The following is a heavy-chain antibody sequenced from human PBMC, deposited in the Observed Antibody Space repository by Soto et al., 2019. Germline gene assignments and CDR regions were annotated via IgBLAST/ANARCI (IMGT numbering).Heavy chain of an antibody. V-gene: IGHV4-59*12. D-gene: IGHD1-26*01. Sequence: TSETLSLTCTVSGGSISSYYWSWIRQPPGKGLEWIGYIYYSGSTNYNPSLKSRVTISVDTSKNQFSLKLSSVTAADTAVYYCGGSGLSGGLDYWGQGTLVTVSS. J-gene: IGHJ4*02. CDR1: GGSISSYY. CDR3: GGSGLSGGLDY. CDR2: IYYSGST.